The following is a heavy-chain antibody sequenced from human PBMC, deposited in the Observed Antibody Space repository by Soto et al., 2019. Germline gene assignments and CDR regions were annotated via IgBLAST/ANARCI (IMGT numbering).Heavy chain of an antibody. Sequence: LRLSCAASGFTFSSYAMHWVRQAPGKGLEWVAVISYDGSNKYYADSVKGRFTISRDNSKNTLYLQMNSLRAEDTAVYYCARDHSSGYYSWAYWGQGTLVTVSS. CDR2: ISYDGSNK. CDR3: ARDHSSGYYSWAY. D-gene: IGHD3-22*01. J-gene: IGHJ4*02. V-gene: IGHV3-30-3*01. CDR1: GFTFSSYA.